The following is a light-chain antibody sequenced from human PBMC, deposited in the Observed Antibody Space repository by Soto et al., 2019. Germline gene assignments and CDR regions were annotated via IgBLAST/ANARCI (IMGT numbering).Light chain of an antibody. CDR3: QQRSNWPPVT. CDR1: QSVGYH. J-gene: IGKJ4*01. V-gene: IGKV3-11*01. CDR2: DAS. Sequence: EIVLTQSPATLSLSPGERATLSCRASQSVGYHLAWYQQKPGQAPRHLIYDASNRATGIPARFSGSGSGTDFTLAISSLEPEDFAVYYCQQRSNWPPVTFGGGTKVDIK.